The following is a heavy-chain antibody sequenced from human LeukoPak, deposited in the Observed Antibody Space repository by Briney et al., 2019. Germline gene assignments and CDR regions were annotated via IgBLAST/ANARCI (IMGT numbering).Heavy chain of an antibody. Sequence: SETLSLTCTVPGGSISSGGYYWSWIRQHPGKGLEWIGYIYYSGSTYYNPSLKSRVTISVDTSKNQFSLKLSSVTAADTAVYYCARCIYGASDYWGQGTLVTASS. J-gene: IGHJ4*02. V-gene: IGHV4-31*03. CDR3: ARCIYGASDY. CDR1: GGSISSGGYY. D-gene: IGHD4-17*01. CDR2: IYYSGST.